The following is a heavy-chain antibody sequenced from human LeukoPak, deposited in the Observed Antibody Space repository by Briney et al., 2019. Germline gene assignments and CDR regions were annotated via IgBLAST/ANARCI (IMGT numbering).Heavy chain of an antibody. CDR1: GGSISSYY. J-gene: IGHJ6*02. D-gene: IGHD3-10*01. Sequence: PSETLTLTCTVSGGSISSYYWSWIRQPPGKGLEWIGYIYYSGSTNYNPSLKSRVTISVDTSKNQFSLKLSSVTAADTAVYYCARITMVRGVMSYYYYCMDVWGQGATVTASS. CDR2: IYYSGST. CDR3: ARITMVRGVMSYYYYCMDV. V-gene: IGHV4-59*01.